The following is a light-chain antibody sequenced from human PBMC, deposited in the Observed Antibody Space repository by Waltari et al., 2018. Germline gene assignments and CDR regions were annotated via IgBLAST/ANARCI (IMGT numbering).Light chain of an antibody. V-gene: IGLV2-8*01. CDR3: SSFAGFNNVI. Sequence: QSALTQPPSASGSLGQSVTISCTGTSSNIGGFRFVSWYQQHPGKAPKLIIFEVNKRPSGVPDLFSGSKSGNTASLTVSGLQPEDEAEYFCSSFAGFNNVIFGVGTKVTVL. J-gene: IGLJ2*01. CDR2: EVN. CDR1: SSNIGGFRF.